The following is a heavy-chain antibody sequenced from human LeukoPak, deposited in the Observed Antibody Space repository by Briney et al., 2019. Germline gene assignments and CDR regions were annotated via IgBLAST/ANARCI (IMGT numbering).Heavy chain of an antibody. J-gene: IGHJ6*03. Sequence: SETLSLTCTVSGGSISSYYWSWIRQPPGKGLDCIGYIYYSGTANYNPSFKSRVTISLDTSKNQFSLKLTSVTAADAAVYYCARVSWFPGTSYYYMDVWGKGTTVTVSS. CDR3: ARVSWFPGTSYYYMDV. D-gene: IGHD1-1*01. CDR2: IYYSGTA. CDR1: GGSISSYY. V-gene: IGHV4-59*01.